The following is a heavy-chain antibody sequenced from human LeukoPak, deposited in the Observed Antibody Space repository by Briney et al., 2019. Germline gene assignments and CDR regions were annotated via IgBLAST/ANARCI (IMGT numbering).Heavy chain of an antibody. J-gene: IGHJ5*02. CDR2: ISYDGSNK. D-gene: IGHD6-19*01. Sequence: PGGSLRLSCAASGFTFSSYAMHWVRQAPGKGLEWVAVISYDGSNKYYADSVKGRFTISRDNSKNTLYLQMNSLRAEDTAVYYCAREEQWLVPRGSWFDPWGQGTLVTVSS. CDR3: AREEQWLVPRGSWFDP. CDR1: GFTFSSYA. V-gene: IGHV3-30-3*01.